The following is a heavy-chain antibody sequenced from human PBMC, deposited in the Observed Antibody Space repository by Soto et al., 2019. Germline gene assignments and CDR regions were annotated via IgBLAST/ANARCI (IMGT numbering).Heavy chain of an antibody. CDR3: ARGPFRYSGYDNYFDS. Sequence: GSLRLSCAASGFTFSDYWMHWVRQGPGKGLVWVSRINSDGSSTSYADSVKGRFTISRDNAKNTLYLQMNSLRAEDTAVYYCARGPFRYSGYDNYFDSWGQGTLVTVSS. CDR2: INSDGSST. D-gene: IGHD5-12*01. J-gene: IGHJ4*02. V-gene: IGHV3-74*01. CDR1: GFTFSDYW.